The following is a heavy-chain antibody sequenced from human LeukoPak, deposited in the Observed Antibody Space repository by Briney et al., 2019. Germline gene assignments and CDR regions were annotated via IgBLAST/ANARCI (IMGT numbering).Heavy chain of an antibody. CDR2: ISDTGGRT. D-gene: IGHD3-10*01. CDR1: GITLSNYG. Sequence: GGSLRLSSAVSGITLSNYGMTWVRQAPGKGLEWVAGISDTGGRTNYADSVKGRFTISRDNSKNTLYLQMSSLRAEDTAVYFCASFHYYGSGAYYLSYWGQGTLVTVSS. J-gene: IGHJ4*02. CDR3: ASFHYYGSGAYYLSY. V-gene: IGHV3-23*01.